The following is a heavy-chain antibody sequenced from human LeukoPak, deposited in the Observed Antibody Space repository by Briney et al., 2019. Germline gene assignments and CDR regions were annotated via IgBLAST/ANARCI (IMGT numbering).Heavy chain of an antibody. V-gene: IGHV3-7*03. CDR2: IKQDGSEK. Sequence: AGGSLGLSCAASGFTFSSYWMSWVRQAPGKGLEWVANIKQDGSEKYYVDSVKGRFTISRDNAKNSLYLQMNSLRAEDTAVYYCARVLGSRYCSSTSCSLRALDYWGQGTLVTVSS. CDR1: GFTFSSYW. D-gene: IGHD2-2*01. CDR3: ARVLGSRYCSSTSCSLRALDY. J-gene: IGHJ4*02.